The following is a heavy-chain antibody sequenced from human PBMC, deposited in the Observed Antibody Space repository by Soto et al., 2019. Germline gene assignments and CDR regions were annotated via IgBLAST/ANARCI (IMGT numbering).Heavy chain of an antibody. CDR1: GFTFSSYG. D-gene: IGHD6-19*01. CDR3: AKVPSSGWYNWFDP. J-gene: IGHJ5*02. CDR2: ISYDESNK. V-gene: IGHV3-30*18. Sequence: PGGSLRLSCAASGFTFSSYGMHRVRQAPGKGLEWVAVISYDESNKYYADSVKGRFTISRDNSKNTLYLQMNSLRAEDTAVYYCAKVPSSGWYNWFDPWGQGTLVTVSS.